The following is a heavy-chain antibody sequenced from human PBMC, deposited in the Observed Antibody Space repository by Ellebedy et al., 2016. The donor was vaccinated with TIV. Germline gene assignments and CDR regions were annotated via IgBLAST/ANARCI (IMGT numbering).Heavy chain of an antibody. V-gene: IGHV3-33*01. Sequence: GESLKISCAASGSSFSDYGMHWVRQAPGEGLEWVAFIWYDGTNEYYAESVKGRFTISRDNSKNTLFLQMNSLRVEDTAVYYCVRDLRWDWNGQRIDYWGQGSLVTVSS. J-gene: IGHJ4*02. CDR1: GSSFSDYG. CDR3: VRDLRWDWNGQRIDY. CDR2: IWYDGTNE. D-gene: IGHD1-1*01.